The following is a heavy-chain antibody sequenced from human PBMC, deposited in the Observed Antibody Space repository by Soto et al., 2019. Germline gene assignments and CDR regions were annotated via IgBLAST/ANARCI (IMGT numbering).Heavy chain of an antibody. V-gene: IGHV1-46*03. Sequence: ASVKVSCKASGYTFTSYYMHWVRQAPGQGLEWMGIINPSGGSTSYAQKFQGRVTMTRDTSTSTVYMELSSLRSEDTAVYYCAKSVGVPAANGLAEYFQHWGQGTPVTVSS. CDR1: GYTFTSYY. CDR2: INPSGGST. J-gene: IGHJ1*01. CDR3: AKSVGVPAANGLAEYFQH. D-gene: IGHD2-2*01.